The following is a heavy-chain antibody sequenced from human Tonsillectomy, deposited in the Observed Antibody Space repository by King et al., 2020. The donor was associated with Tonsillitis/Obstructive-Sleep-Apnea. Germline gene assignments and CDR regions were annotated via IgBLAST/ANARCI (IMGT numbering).Heavy chain of an antibody. J-gene: IGHJ4*02. CDR1: GGSFSGYS. CDR3: ARGQGSTSLRIDY. Sequence: VQLQQWGAGLLKSSETLSLPCAVYGGSFSGYSWTWIRQPPGKGLEWIGEINHSGSTNCNPSLKSRVTISVDTSKNHFSLKLSSVTAADTAVYYCARGQGSTSLRIDYWGQGTLVTVSS. CDR2: INHSGST. V-gene: IGHV4-34*01. D-gene: IGHD2-2*01.